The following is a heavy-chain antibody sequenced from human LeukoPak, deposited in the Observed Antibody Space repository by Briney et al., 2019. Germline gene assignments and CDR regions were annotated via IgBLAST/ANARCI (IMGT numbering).Heavy chain of an antibody. D-gene: IGHD2-8*02. J-gene: IGHJ6*02. CDR2: IVVGSGNT. Sequence: SVKVSCKASGFTYTSSAVQWVRQARGQRLEWIGWIVVGSGNTNYAQKFQERVTITRDMSTSTAYMELSSLRSEDTAVYYCAADHTRLFTDGMDVWGQGTTVTVS. CDR3: AADHTRLFTDGMDV. CDR1: GFTYTSSA. V-gene: IGHV1-58*01.